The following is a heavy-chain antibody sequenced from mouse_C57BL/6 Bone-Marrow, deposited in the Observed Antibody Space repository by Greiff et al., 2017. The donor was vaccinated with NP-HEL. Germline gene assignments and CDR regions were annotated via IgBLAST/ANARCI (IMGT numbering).Heavy chain of an antibody. D-gene: IGHD2-1*01. V-gene: IGHV5-4*03. Sequence: EVKLQESGGDLVKPGGSLKLSCAASGFTFSSYAMSWVRQTPEKRLEWVATISDGGSYTYYPDNVKGRFTISRDNAKNNLYLQMSHLKSEDTAMYYCARVVYYDAMDYWGQGTSVTVSS. J-gene: IGHJ4*01. CDR1: GFTFSSYA. CDR2: ISDGGSYT. CDR3: ARVVYYDAMDY.